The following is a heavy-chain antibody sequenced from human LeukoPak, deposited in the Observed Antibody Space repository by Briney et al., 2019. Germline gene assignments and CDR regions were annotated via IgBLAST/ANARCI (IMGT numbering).Heavy chain of an antibody. J-gene: IGHJ4*02. CDR2: TYYRSKWYN. D-gene: IGHD5-24*01. V-gene: IGHV6-1*01. Sequence: SRTLSLTCAISGDSVSGNSVAWNWIRQSPSRGLEWLGRTYYRSKWYNDYAVSVKSRITINPDTSKNQFSLQLNSVTPEDTAVYYCARGLGWPYFDYWGQGTLVTVSS. CDR1: GDSVSGNSVA. CDR3: ARGLGWPYFDY.